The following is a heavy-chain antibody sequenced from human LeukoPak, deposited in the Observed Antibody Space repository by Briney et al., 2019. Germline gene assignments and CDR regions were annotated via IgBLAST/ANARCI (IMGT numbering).Heavy chain of an antibody. Sequence: PGGSLRLSCAASGFTFSSYAMSWVRQAPGKGLEWVSAISGSGGSTYYADSVKGRFTISRDNSKNTLYLQMNSLRAEDTAVYYCAKNYYDRSGYYYYFDYWGQGTLVTVSS. CDR3: AKNYYDRSGYYYYFDY. J-gene: IGHJ4*02. V-gene: IGHV3-23*01. CDR2: ISGSGGST. D-gene: IGHD3-22*01. CDR1: GFTFSSYA.